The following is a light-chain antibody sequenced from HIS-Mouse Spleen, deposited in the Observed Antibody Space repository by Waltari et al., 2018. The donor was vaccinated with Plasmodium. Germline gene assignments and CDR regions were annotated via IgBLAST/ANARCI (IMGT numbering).Light chain of an antibody. V-gene: IGLV3-10*01. Sequence: SYELTQPPSVSVSPAQTARITSSGDALPTKYAYLYQQKSGQAPVLVIYEDSKRPSGIPERFSGSSSGTMATLTISGAQVEDEADYYCYSTDSSGNHRVFGGGTKLTVL. CDR3: YSTDSSGNHRV. J-gene: IGLJ3*02. CDR1: ALPTKY. CDR2: EDS.